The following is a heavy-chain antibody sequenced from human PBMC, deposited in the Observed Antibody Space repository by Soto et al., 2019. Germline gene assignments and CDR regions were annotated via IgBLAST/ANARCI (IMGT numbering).Heavy chain of an antibody. V-gene: IGHV3-33*01. CDR3: ARELEYYDYFGLDV. J-gene: IGHJ6*02. CDR1: GFPFSDYG. D-gene: IGHD6-6*01. Sequence: QVQLVESGGGVVQPGKSLRLSCVVSGFPFSDYGMHWVRQAPGKGLEWVAVLWSDGANSFYAGSVMGRFTVSRDTSKNTLFLEVEGSRGDDTGVYYCARELEYYDYFGLDVWGQGTTVIVSS. CDR2: LWSDGANS.